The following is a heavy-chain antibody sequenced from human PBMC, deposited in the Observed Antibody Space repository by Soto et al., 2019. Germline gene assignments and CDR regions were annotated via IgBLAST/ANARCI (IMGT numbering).Heavy chain of an antibody. D-gene: IGHD2-8*01. J-gene: IGHJ6*02. V-gene: IGHV3-21*01. CDR3: ARGFRNGFTV. CDR2: IRGPSIYI. CDR1: GFTFSGYS. Sequence: EVQLVESGGGLVKPGGSLRLSCVASGFTFSGYSINWVRQAPGKGLEWVSYIRGPSIYIYYADSVKGRFTISRDNAKSAVYLQMTSLRAEDTAVYYCARGFRNGFTVWGQGTTVSVSS.